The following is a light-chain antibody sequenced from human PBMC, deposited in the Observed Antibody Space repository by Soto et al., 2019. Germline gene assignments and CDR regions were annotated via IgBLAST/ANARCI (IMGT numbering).Light chain of an antibody. J-gene: IGLJ3*02. CDR3: QAYDYSLTASV. CDR1: SSSIGSNY. Sequence: QSVLTQPPSASGTPGQRVTISCSGSSSSIGSNYVYWYQQFPGTAPKLLIYRNNQRPSGVPDRFSGSKSGTSASLAISGLRSEDEADYYCQAYDYSLTASVFGGGTQLTVL. CDR2: RNN. V-gene: IGLV1-47*01.